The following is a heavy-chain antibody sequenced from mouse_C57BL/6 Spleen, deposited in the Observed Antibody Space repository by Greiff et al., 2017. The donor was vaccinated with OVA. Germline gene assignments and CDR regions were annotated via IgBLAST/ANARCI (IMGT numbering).Heavy chain of an antibody. D-gene: IGHD3-2*02. CDR1: GFNITDYY. Sequence: EVQLQQSGAELVKPGASVKLSCTASGFNITDYYMHWVKQRTEQGLEWIGRIDPEDGETKYAPKFQGKATITADPSSNTAYLQLSSLTSEDTAVYYCARGSGYLDYWGQGTTLTVSS. J-gene: IGHJ2*01. CDR3: ARGSGYLDY. V-gene: IGHV14-2*01. CDR2: IDPEDGET.